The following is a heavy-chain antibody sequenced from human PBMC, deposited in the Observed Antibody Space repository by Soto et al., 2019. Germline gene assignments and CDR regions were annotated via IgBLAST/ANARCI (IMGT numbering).Heavy chain of an antibody. V-gene: IGHV4-39*01. CDR1: GGSISSDIHY. CDR2: IYYSGNT. Sequence: QLQLQESGPGLVKPSETLSLTCTVSGGSISSDIHYWGWIRQPPGKGLEWIGTIYYSGNTYYNPPLRSRVTLSMDTSKNQFSLRLTSVTAADTAVYYCARHTDCGSGSSCLGSDNMDTDAFDIWGQGTMVTVS. CDR3: ARHTDCGSGSSCLGSDNMDTDAFDI. D-gene: IGHD3-10*01. J-gene: IGHJ3*02.